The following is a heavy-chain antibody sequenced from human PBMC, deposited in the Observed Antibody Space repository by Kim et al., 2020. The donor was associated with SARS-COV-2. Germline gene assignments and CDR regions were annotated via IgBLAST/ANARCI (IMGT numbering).Heavy chain of an antibody. CDR2: ISSSSSYT. CDR1: GFTFSDYY. J-gene: IGHJ6*02. Sequence: GGSLRLSCAASGFTFSDYYMSWIRQAPGKGLEWVSYISSSSSYTNYADSVKGRFTISRDNAKNSLYLQMNSLRAEDTAVYYCASNHLEMYYYGMDVWGQGTTVTVSS. V-gene: IGHV3-11*06. CDR3: ASNHLEMYYYGMDV.